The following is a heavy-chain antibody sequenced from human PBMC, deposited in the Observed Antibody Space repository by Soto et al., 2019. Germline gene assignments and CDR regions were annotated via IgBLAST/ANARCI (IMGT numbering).Heavy chain of an antibody. CDR3: ARESEH. CDR1: GFTLSNYA. CDR2: ITGSAGGT. Sequence: VSLRLSCAASGFTLSNYAMSWVRQAPGKGLEWVSAITGSAGGTYYADSMKGRFTISRDNSKSTLYPQMYSLRVEDTAVYYCARESEHWGQGTLVTVSS. J-gene: IGHJ1*01. V-gene: IGHV3-23*01.